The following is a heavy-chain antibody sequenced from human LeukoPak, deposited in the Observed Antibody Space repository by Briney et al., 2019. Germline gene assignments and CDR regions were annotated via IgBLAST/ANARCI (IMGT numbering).Heavy chain of an antibody. CDR2: ISYDGSNK. J-gene: IGHJ4*02. V-gene: IGHV3-30-3*01. Sequence: GGSLRLSCAASGFTFSSYAMHWVRQAPGKGLEGVAVISYDGSNKYYADSVKGRFTISRDNSKNTLYLQMNSLRAEDTAVYYCARDRHSSSWDTFDYWGQGTLVTVSS. CDR1: GFTFSSYA. D-gene: IGHD6-13*01. CDR3: ARDRHSSSWDTFDY.